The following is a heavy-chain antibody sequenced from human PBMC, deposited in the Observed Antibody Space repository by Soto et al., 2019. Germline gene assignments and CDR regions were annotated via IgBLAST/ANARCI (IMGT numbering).Heavy chain of an antibody. CDR3: ARDYCTSTSCYGPDY. V-gene: IGHV1-18*01. D-gene: IGHD2-2*01. Sequence: QVQLVQSGAEVKTPGASVKVSCKTSGYTFSTYGISWVRQAPGQGLEWMGWISDYNGDTKYAQRFQARVTMTTDTSTSTAYMELWSLRSDDTAVYYCARDYCTSTSCYGPDYWGQGTLVTVSS. J-gene: IGHJ4*02. CDR1: GYTFSTYG. CDR2: ISDYNGDT.